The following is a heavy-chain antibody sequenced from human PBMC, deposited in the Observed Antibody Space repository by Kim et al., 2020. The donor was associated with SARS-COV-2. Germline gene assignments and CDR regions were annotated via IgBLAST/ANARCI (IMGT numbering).Heavy chain of an antibody. J-gene: IGHJ3*02. D-gene: IGHD3-10*01. CDR1: GFTVSSNY. CDR3: AREINSGSGSYI. V-gene: IGHV3-66*01. Sequence: GGSLRLSCAASGFTVSSNYMSWVRQAPGKGLEWVSVIYSGGSTYYADSVKGRFTISRDNSKNTLYLQMNSLRAEDTAVYYCAREINSGSGSYIWGQGTMVNVSS. CDR2: IYSGGST.